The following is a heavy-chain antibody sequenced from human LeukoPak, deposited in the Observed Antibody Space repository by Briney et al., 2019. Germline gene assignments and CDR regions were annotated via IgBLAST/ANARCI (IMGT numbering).Heavy chain of an antibody. CDR2: INPNSGGT. J-gene: IGHJ4*02. CDR3: ARDTHSGYEFAYDY. CDR1: GYTFTGYY. D-gene: IGHD5-12*01. V-gene: IGHV1-2*06. Sequence: ASVKVSCKASGYTFTGYYMHWVRQAPGQGLEWMGRINPNSGGTNYAQKFQSRVTMTRDTSISTAYMELSRLRSDDTAVYYCARDTHSGYEFAYDYWGQGTLVTVSS.